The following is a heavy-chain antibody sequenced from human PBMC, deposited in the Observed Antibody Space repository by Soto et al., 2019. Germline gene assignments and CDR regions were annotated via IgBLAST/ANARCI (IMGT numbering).Heavy chain of an antibody. Sequence: GGSLRLSCAASGFTFSSYAMSWVRQAPGKGLEWVSAISGSGGSTYYADSVKGRFTISRDNSKNTLYLQMNSLRAEDTAVYYCAKDLPPRYCSSTSCSPFDYWGQRTLVTVSS. J-gene: IGHJ4*02. CDR1: GFTFSSYA. CDR3: AKDLPPRYCSSTSCSPFDY. V-gene: IGHV3-23*01. D-gene: IGHD2-2*01. CDR2: ISGSGGST.